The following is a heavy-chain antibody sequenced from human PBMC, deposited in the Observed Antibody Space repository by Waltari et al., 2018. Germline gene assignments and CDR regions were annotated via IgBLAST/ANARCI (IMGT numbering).Heavy chain of an antibody. V-gene: IGHV3-53*01. CDR2: IYTGEMT. CDR1: GASVSNHY. J-gene: IGHJ4*02. Sequence: VRLVESGGGLIHPGGSLRRSCVASGASVSNHYMHWVRQAPGKGLEWVSVIYTGEMTYYSDAVKGRFTISRDISKNMVYLQMNNLRAEDTALYYCARDTTSRERAGDWGQGTLVTVSS. D-gene: IGHD1-1*01. CDR3: ARDTTSRERAGD.